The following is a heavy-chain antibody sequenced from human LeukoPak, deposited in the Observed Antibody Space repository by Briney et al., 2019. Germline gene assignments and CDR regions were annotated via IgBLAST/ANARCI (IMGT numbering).Heavy chain of an antibody. Sequence: SETLSLTCTVSGGSISSGDYYWSWIRQPPGKGLEWIGYIYYSGSTYYNPSLKSRVTISVDTSKNQFSLKLSSVTAADTAVYYCARERSMVRGVSWFGPWGQGTLVTVSS. CDR1: GGSISSGDYY. D-gene: IGHD3-10*01. J-gene: IGHJ5*02. CDR3: ARERSMVRGVSWFGP. CDR2: IYYSGST. V-gene: IGHV4-30-4*02.